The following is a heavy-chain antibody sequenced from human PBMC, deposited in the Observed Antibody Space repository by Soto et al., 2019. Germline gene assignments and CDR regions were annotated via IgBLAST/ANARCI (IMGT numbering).Heavy chain of an antibody. J-gene: IGHJ4*02. CDR3: AREGRHFDY. Sequence: SVMVSCKASGGSFSSYAISWVRQAPGQGLEWMGAINPIFGTAHYAQKFQGRVTITADELTSTAYMELTRLSSDDTAVYFCAREGRHFDYWGQGTLVTVSS. V-gene: IGHV1-69*13. CDR1: GGSFSSYA. CDR2: INPIFGTA.